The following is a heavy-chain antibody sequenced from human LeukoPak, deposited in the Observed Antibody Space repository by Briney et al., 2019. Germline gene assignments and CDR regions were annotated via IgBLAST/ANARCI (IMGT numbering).Heavy chain of an antibody. CDR3: ARLPLRYFDWSYYYYGMDV. V-gene: IGHV5-51*01. CDR2: IYPGDSDT. Sequence: PGESLKISCKGSGYSFTSYWIAWVRQMPGKGLEWMGIIYPGDSDTRYSPSFQGQVTISADKSISTAYLQWSSLKASDTAMYYCARLPLRYFDWSYYYYGMDVWGQGTTVTVSS. J-gene: IGHJ6*02. D-gene: IGHD3-9*01. CDR1: GYSFTSYW.